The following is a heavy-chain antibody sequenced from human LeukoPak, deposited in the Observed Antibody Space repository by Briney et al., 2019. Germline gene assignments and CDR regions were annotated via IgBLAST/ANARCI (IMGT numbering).Heavy chain of an antibody. J-gene: IGHJ2*01. CDR1: GFTFSSYD. CDR3: ARAGGQQLVRWYFDL. D-gene: IGHD6-13*01. V-gene: IGHV3-13*01. CDR2: IGTAGDT. Sequence: GGSLRLSCAASGFTFSSYDMRWVRQATGKGLEWVSAIGTAGDTYYPGSVKGRFTISRENAKNSLYLQMNSLRAGDTAVYYCARAGGQQLVRWYFDLWGRGTLVTVSS.